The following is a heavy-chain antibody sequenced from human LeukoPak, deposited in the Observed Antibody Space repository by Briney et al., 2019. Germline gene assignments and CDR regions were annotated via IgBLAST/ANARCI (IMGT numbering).Heavy chain of an antibody. CDR2: ITGSGGST. D-gene: IGHD3-3*01. V-gene: IGHV3-23*01. Sequence: PGGSLRLSCAASGFTFSNYAMSWVRQAPGKGLEWVSSITGSGGSTYYADSVKGRFTISRDNSKSTLYLQMSSLRAEDTAVYYCAKDKGDFWSGHHYWGQGTLVTVSS. CDR1: GFTFSNYA. J-gene: IGHJ4*02. CDR3: AKDKGDFWSGHHY.